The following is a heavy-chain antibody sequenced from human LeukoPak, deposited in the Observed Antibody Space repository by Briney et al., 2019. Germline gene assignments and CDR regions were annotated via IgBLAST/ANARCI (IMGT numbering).Heavy chain of an antibody. J-gene: IGHJ5*02. CDR1: GYTFTGYY. V-gene: IGHV1-2*04. CDR2: TNPNSGGT. CDR3: ARGVHSGDWFDP. Sequence: APVKVSCKASGYTFTGYYMHWVRQAPGQGLEWMGWTNPNSGGTNYAQKFQGWVTMTRDTSISTAYMELSRLRSDDTAVYYCARGVHSGDWFDPWGQGTLVTVTS. D-gene: IGHD6-25*01.